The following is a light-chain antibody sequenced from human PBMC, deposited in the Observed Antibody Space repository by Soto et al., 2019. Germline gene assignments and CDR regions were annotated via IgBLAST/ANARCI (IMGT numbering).Light chain of an antibody. CDR3: QQYESSWT. CDR2: GAS. J-gene: IGKJ1*01. Sequence: EIVLTQSPNILSLSPGERATLSCRASQSISSTFLAWYQHKPGQAPRVLIYGASRRATGIPDRFSGSGSGKDFTLTISRLEPEDFAVYYCQQYESSWTFGQGTKVEMK. CDR1: QSISSTF. V-gene: IGKV3-20*01.